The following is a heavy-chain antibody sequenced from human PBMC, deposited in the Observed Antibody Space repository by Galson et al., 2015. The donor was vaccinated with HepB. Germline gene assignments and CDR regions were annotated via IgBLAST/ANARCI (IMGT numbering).Heavy chain of an antibody. D-gene: IGHD3-22*01. CDR2: IYPGDSDP. CDR1: GYSFSNYW. CDR3: ASSYQYHSTGFFSPFDS. V-gene: IGHV5-51*01. J-gene: IGHJ4*02. Sequence: QSGAEVKKPGESLRISCKASGYSFSNYWIGWVRQMPGKGLEWMGIIYPGDSDPKYSPSFQGQVTISVDKSITTAYLQWSSLKASDTAMYYCASSYQYHSTGFFSPFDSWGQGTLVTVSS.